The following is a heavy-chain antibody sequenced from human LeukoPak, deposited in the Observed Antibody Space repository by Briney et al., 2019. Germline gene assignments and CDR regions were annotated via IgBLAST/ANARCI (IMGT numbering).Heavy chain of an antibody. D-gene: IGHD3-10*01. V-gene: IGHV3-21*01. Sequence: GGSLRLSCAASGFTFSSYSMNWVRQAPGKGLEWVSSISSSSSYIYYADSVKGRFTISRDNAKNSLYLQMNSLRAEDTAVYYCARDFTYYYGSGSYYQFDYWGQGTLVTVSS. J-gene: IGHJ4*02. CDR3: ARDFTYYYGSGSYYQFDY. CDR1: GFTFSSYS. CDR2: ISSSSSYI.